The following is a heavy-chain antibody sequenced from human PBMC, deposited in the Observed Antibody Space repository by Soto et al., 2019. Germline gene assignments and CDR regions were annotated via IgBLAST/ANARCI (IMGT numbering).Heavy chain of an antibody. CDR1: GYTFSNYD. V-gene: IGHV1-8*01. D-gene: IGHD3-10*01. J-gene: IGHJ4*02. CDR3: AKVSRKGSAIDFDY. CDR2: VNPNNGDT. Sequence: QVQLVQSGAELKKPGASVKVSCKASGYTFSNYDMNWVRQATGQGPEWIGWVNPNNGDTGYAQTFQGRATLTTDISTTTAYMELTSLRSEDTAIYYCAKVSRKGSAIDFDYWGQGTLITVSS.